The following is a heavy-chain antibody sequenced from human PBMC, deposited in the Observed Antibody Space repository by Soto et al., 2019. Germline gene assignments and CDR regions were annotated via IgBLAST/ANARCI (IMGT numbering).Heavy chain of an antibody. CDR3: ARIFSWSDYDILTGYVDY. CDR2: INPSGGST. J-gene: IGHJ4*02. D-gene: IGHD3-9*01. CDR1: GYTFTSYY. V-gene: IGHV1-46*03. Sequence: ASVKVSCKASGYTFTSYYMHWVRQAPGQGLEWMGIINPSGGSTSYAQKFQGRVTMTRDTSTSTVYMELSSLRSEDTAVYYCARIFSWSDYDILTGYVDYWGQGTLVTVSS.